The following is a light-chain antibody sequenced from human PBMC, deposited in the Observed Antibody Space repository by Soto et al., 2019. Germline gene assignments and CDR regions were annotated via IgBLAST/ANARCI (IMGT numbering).Light chain of an antibody. CDR2: EVS. J-gene: IGLJ1*01. V-gene: IGLV2-23*02. Sequence: LAQPASVSGSPGQSISISCTGTSSDVGSYNLVSWYQQHPGKAPKLMIYEVSKRPSGVSNRFSGSKSGNTASLTISGLQAEDEADYYCCSYAGSKVFGTGTKVTV. CDR3: CSYAGSKV. CDR1: SSDVGSYNL.